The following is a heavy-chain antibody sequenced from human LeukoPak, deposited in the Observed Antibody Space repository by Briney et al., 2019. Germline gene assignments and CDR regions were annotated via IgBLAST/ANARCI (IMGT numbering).Heavy chain of an antibody. CDR2: ISSSGSTI. V-gene: IGHV3-11*04. Sequence: PGGSLRLSCAASGFTFSDYYRSWIRQAPGKGLEWVSYISSSGSTIYYADSVKGRFTISRDNAKNSLYLQMNSLRAEDTAVYYCAKDPPQGYCSSTSCYGTDYWGQGTLVTVSS. D-gene: IGHD2-2*01. CDR3: AKDPPQGYCSSTSCYGTDY. J-gene: IGHJ4*02. CDR1: GFTFSDYY.